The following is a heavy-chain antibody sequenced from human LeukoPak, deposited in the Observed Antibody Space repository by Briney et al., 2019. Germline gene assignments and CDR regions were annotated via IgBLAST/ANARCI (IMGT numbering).Heavy chain of an antibody. V-gene: IGHV5-51*01. CDR2: IHPGDSDT. Sequence: GESLKISCKGSGYSFTYWIGWVRQMPGKGLEWMGIIHPGDSDTRYSPSFQGRVTISVDKSINTAYLQWSSLKASDTAIYYCTRQDGTAKFYFDYWGQGTLVTVSS. J-gene: IGHJ4*02. CDR3: TRQDGTAKFYFDY. CDR1: GYSFTYW. D-gene: IGHD5-24*01.